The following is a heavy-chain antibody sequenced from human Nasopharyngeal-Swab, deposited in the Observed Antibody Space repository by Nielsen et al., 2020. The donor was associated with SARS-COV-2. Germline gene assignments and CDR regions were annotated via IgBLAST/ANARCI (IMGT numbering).Heavy chain of an antibody. J-gene: IGHJ6*02. CDR3: ARDWDFWSGYYMDYYYGMDV. V-gene: IGHV1-69*10. D-gene: IGHD3-3*01. CDR2: IIPILGIA. Sequence: SVKVSCKASGGTFSSYAISWVRQAPGQGLEWMGGIIPILGIANYAQKFQGRVTITADKSTSTAYMELSSLRSEDTAVYYCARDWDFWSGYYMDYYYGMDVWGQGTTVAVSS. CDR1: GGTFSSYA.